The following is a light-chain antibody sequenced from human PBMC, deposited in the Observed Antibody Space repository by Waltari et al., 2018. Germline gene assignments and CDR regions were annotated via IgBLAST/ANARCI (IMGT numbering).Light chain of an antibody. CDR3: QQGGGPLRFT. V-gene: IGKV3-20*01. J-gene: IGKJ2*01. CDR2: GAS. Sequence: LTQSPGTLSLSPGERATLSCRASQSISSTYLAWYQQKPGQAPRLLIYGASRRATGIPDRFSGSGSGTDFTLSISRLEPEDFAVYYCQQGGGPLRFTFGQGTKLEIK. CDR1: QSISSTY.